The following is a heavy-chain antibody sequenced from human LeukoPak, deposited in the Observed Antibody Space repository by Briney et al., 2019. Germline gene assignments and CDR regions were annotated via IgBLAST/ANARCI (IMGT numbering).Heavy chain of an antibody. D-gene: IGHD2-15*01. CDR3: AMGCSGGSCYSLLDY. Sequence: SVKVSCKASGGTFSSYTISWVRQAPGQGLEWMGRIIPILGIANYVQKFQGRVTITADKSTSTAYMELSSLRSEDTAVYYCAMGCSGGSCYSLLDYWGQGTLVTVSS. CDR2: IIPILGIA. J-gene: IGHJ4*02. V-gene: IGHV1-69*02. CDR1: GGTFSSYT.